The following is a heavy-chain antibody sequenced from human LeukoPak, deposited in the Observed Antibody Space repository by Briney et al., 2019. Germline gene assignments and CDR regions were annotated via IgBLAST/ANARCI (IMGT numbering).Heavy chain of an antibody. CDR2: IYHSGTT. CDR1: GYSLSSGHY. V-gene: IGHV4-38-2*01. J-gene: IGHJ4*02. D-gene: IGHD3-10*01. Sequence: SETLSLTCGVSGYSLSSGHYWGWIRPPPGKALEWIGSIYHSGTTYYNPSLKSRVTISVDTSKNQFSLKLSSVTAADTAVYYCARGRGSGSYPHDYWGQGTLVTVSS. CDR3: ARGRGSGSYPHDY.